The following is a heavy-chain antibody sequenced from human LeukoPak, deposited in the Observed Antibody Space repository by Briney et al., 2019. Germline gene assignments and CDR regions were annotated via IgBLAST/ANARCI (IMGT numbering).Heavy chain of an antibody. D-gene: IGHD3-22*01. CDR3: ARGDDYYDSSGYYYYMDV. Sequence: ASVKVSCKASGYTFTGYYMHWVRQAPGQGLEWMGWINPNSGGTNYAQKFQGRVTMTRDTSISTAYMELSRLRSDDTAVYYCARGDDYYDSSGYYYYMDVWGKGTTVTVSS. CDR2: INPNSGGT. CDR1: GYTFTGYY. J-gene: IGHJ6*03. V-gene: IGHV1-2*02.